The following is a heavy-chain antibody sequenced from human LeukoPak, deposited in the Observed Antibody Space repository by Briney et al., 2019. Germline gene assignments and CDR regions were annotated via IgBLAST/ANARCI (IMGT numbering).Heavy chain of an antibody. Sequence: ASVKVSCKASGYTFTGYYMHWVRQAPGQGLEWMGWINPNSGGTNFAQKFQGWVTMTRDTSISTAYMDLSRLRSDDTAVYYCVGDASSGSRYFDFWGQGTLVTVSS. CDR2: INPNSGGT. D-gene: IGHD6-25*01. CDR1: GYTFTGYY. V-gene: IGHV1-2*04. CDR3: VGDASSGSRYFDF. J-gene: IGHJ4*02.